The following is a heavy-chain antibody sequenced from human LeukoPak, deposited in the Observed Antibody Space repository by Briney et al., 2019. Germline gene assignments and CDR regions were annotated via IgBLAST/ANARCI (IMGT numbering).Heavy chain of an antibody. CDR3: ALSSSSLGWFDP. CDR1: GGSISSGGYY. D-gene: IGHD6-6*01. Sequence: SQTLSLTCTVSGGSISSGGYYWSWIRQPPGKGLEWIGYIYHSGSTNYNPSLKSRVTISVDTSKNQFSLKLSSVTAADTAVYYCALSSSSLGWFDPWGQGTLVTVSS. V-gene: IGHV4-30-2*02. J-gene: IGHJ5*02. CDR2: IYHSGST.